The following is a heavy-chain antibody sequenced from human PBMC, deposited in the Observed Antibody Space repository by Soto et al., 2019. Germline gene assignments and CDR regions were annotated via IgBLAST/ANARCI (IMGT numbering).Heavy chain of an antibody. D-gene: IGHD3-9*01. CDR3: AKDRAYDILTDYFGMHV. Sequence: VGSLRLSCAASGFTFSSCSLNGVRQAPGKGLEWISYISSAGSTMYYADSVKGRFTISRDNGKNSLYLQMTSLRVEDTAVYYCAKDRAYDILTDYFGMHVWGQGT. CDR1: GFTFSSCS. CDR2: ISSAGSTM. V-gene: IGHV3-48*01. J-gene: IGHJ6*02.